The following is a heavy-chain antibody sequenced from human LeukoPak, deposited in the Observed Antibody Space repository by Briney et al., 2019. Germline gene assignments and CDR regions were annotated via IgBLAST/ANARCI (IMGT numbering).Heavy chain of an antibody. CDR1: GFTFSSYE. D-gene: IGHD6-13*01. CDR3: ARETVAAAGPFDY. Sequence: PGGSLRLSCVASGFTFSSYEMNWVRQAPGKGLEWVSYISSSGSTIHYADSVKGRFTISRDNAENSLYLQVNSLRADDTAYYYCARETVAAAGPFDYWGRGTLVTVSS. J-gene: IGHJ4*01. V-gene: IGHV3-48*03. CDR2: ISSSGSTI.